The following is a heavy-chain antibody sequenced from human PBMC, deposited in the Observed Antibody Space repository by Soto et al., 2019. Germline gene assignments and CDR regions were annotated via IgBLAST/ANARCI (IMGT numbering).Heavy chain of an antibody. Sequence: EVQLLDSGGGLVQPGGSLRLSCTASGFTFSGYALPWVRQAPGKGLEWVSAISGGGDATFYADSVKGRFTISRDNSKNPLYLQMNTLRAEDTAVYYCARKVSGSPGRPDLWYFELWGRCTVVCVSS. V-gene: IGHV3-23*01. CDR3: ARKVSGSPGRPDLWYFEL. D-gene: IGHD3-10*01. CDR2: ISGGGDAT. J-gene: IGHJ2*01. CDR1: GFTFSGYA.